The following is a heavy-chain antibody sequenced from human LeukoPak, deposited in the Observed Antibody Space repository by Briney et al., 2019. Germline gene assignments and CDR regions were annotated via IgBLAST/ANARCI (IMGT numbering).Heavy chain of an antibody. CDR2: INPNSGGT. Sequence: GASVKVSCKASGYTFTGYYMHWVRQAPGQGLEWMGWINPNSGGTNYAQKFQGRVTMTRDTSISTAYMELSRLRSDDTAVYYCARDLGPPSSVTHWYFDLWGRGTLVTVSS. CDR1: GYTFTGYY. J-gene: IGHJ2*01. D-gene: IGHD2-21*02. V-gene: IGHV1-2*02. CDR3: ARDLGPPSSVTHWYFDL.